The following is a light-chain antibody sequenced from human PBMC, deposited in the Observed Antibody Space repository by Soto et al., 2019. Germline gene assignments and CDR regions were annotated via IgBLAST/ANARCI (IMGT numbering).Light chain of an antibody. V-gene: IGKV1-39*01. CDR2: AAS. CDR1: QSISSN. CDR3: QQSYSIPYT. Sequence: DIQMTQSASSLSASVGDRVTITCRASQSISSNLNWHQQKPGKAPKVLIYAASSLQSGVPSRFSGSGPGTDFTLTISSLQPEDFATYYCQQSYSIPYTFGQGTKVDIK. J-gene: IGKJ2*01.